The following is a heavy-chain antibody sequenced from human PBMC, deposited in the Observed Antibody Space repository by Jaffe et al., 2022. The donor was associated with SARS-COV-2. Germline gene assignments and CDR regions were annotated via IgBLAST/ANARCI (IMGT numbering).Heavy chain of an antibody. Sequence: QVQLVESGGGVVQPGRSLRLSCAASGFTFSSYAMHWVRQAPGKGLEWVAVISYDGSNKYYADSVKGRFTISRDNSKNTLYLQMNSLRAEDTAVYYCASSGGVVNWGQGTLVTVSS. CDR1: GFTFSSYA. V-gene: IGHV3-30*04. D-gene: IGHD3-10*01. CDR2: ISYDGSNK. J-gene: IGHJ4*02. CDR3: ASSGGVVN.